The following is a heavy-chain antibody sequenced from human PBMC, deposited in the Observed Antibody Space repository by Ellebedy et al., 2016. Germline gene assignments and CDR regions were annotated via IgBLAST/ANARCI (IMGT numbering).Heavy chain of an antibody. CDR1: GFTFSSYA. CDR3: ARGGSGWYYEAFDI. V-gene: IGHV3-7*01. D-gene: IGHD6-19*01. CDR2: IKQDGSEK. J-gene: IGHJ3*02. Sequence: GESLKISXAASGFTFSSYAMSWVRQAPGKGLEWVANIKQDGSEKYYVDSVKGRFTISRDNAKNSLYLQMNSLRAEDTAVYYCARGGSGWYYEAFDIWGQGTMVTVSS.